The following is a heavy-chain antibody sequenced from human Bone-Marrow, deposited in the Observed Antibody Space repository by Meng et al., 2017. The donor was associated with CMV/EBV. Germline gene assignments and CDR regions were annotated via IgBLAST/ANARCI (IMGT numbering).Heavy chain of an antibody. Sequence: ESLKISCTVSGGSIYNNSFYWGWVRQPPGKGLEWIGSIHYSGTTYYSSSLKSRVTISVDTSKNQSSLRLSSVADADTAVYFCTRERAVLVLVPAENNFWGQGTLVTVSS. V-gene: IGHV4-39*02. CDR3: TRERAVLVLVPAENNF. D-gene: IGHD2-2*01. CDR1: GGSIYNNSFY. CDR2: IHYSGTT. J-gene: IGHJ4*02.